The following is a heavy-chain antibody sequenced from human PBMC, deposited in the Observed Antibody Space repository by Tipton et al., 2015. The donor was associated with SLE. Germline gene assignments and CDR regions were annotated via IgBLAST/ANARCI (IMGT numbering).Heavy chain of an antibody. CDR1: GASISSSY. CDR3: AREGATIFGVVIHAIDY. Sequence: LRLSCTVSGASISSSYWSWIRQPAGKGLEWIGHIYTSGNTNYNPSLKSRVTISVDTSKNQFSLKLSSVTAADTAVYYCAREGATIFGVVIHAIDYWGQGTLVTVSS. V-gene: IGHV4-4*07. D-gene: IGHD3-3*01. CDR2: IYTSGNT. J-gene: IGHJ4*02.